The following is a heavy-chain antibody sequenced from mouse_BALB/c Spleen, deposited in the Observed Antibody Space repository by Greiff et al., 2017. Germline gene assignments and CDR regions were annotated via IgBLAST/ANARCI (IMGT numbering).Heavy chain of an antibody. Sequence: EVQVVESGGGLVKPGGSLKLSCAASGFTFSSYAMSWVRQSPEKRLEWVAEISSGGSYTYYPDTVTARFTISRDNAKNTLYLEMSSLRSEDTAMYYCARDRDYDDAMDYWGQGTSVTVSS. V-gene: IGHV5-9-4*01. CDR3: ARDRDYDDAMDY. CDR1: GFTFSSYA. J-gene: IGHJ4*01. CDR2: ISSGGSYT. D-gene: IGHD2-4*01.